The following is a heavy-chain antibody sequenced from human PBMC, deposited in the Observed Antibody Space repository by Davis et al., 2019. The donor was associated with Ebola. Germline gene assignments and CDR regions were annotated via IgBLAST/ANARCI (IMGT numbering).Heavy chain of an antibody. J-gene: IGHJ3*02. CDR1: GFTFSSYS. CDR3: ARSMIVVVITTYDAFDI. Sequence: GGSLRLSCAASGFTFSSYSMNWVRQAPGKGLEWVSSISSSSSYIYYADSVKGRFTISRDNAKNSLYLQMNSLRAEDTAVYYCARSMIVVVITTYDAFDIWGQGTMVTVSS. V-gene: IGHV3-21*01. D-gene: IGHD3-22*01. CDR2: ISSSSSYI.